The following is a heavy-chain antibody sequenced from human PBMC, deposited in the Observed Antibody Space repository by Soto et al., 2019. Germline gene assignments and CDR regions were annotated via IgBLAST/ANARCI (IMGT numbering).Heavy chain of an antibody. V-gene: IGHV4-61*01. CDR2: IYYSGST. CDR3: ARSHIVPGLFMYHYDY. D-gene: IGHD2-2*01. J-gene: IGHJ4*02. Sequence: SETLSLTCTVSGGSVSSGSYYWSWIRQPPGKGLEWIGYIYYSGSTNYNPSLKSRVTISVDTSKNQFSLKLSSVTAADTAVYYWARSHIVPGLFMYHYDYWGQGSLVTVSS. CDR1: GGSVSSGSYY.